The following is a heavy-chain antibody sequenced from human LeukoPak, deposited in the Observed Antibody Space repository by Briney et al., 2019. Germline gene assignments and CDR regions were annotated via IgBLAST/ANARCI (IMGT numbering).Heavy chain of an antibody. CDR3: AGDWGGAAAGPVFGY. V-gene: IGHV3-7*01. CDR2: IKQDGTEQ. CDR1: GFTFSSYW. Sequence: PGGSLRLSCAASGFTFSSYWMSWVRQAPGKGLEWVANIKQDGTEQYYVDSVKGRFSISRDNAKNSLYLQMNSLRAEDTALYYCAGDWGGAAAGPVFGYWGQGTLVTVSS. D-gene: IGHD6-13*01. J-gene: IGHJ4*02.